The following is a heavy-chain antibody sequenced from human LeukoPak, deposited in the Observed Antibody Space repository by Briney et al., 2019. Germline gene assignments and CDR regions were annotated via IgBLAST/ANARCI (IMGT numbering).Heavy chain of an antibody. J-gene: IGHJ3*02. Sequence: PGGSLRLSCSASGFTFSTYYMNWVRQAPGKGLEWVANIKEDGSVKFHVDSVKGRFTISRDNAKNSLFLQMNSLRAEDTAVYYCARDRDYVWENYHLDAFDIWSHGTMVTVSS. CDR3: ARDRDYVWENYHLDAFDI. V-gene: IGHV3-7*01. D-gene: IGHD3-16*02. CDR1: GFTFSTYY. CDR2: IKEDGSVK.